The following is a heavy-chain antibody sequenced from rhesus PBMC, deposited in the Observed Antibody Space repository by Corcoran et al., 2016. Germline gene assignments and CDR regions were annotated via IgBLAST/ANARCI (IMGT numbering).Heavy chain of an antibody. D-gene: IGHD2-2*01. V-gene: IGHV2-95*01. CDR2: IYWNDSK. Sequence: QVTLKESGPALVQPTQTLTLTCTCSGFSVSTTGTGVGWIRQAPGKALEWLATIYWNDSKYCSTSRKSRLTIPEGTSKKQVVRTMTNVDPVETGTYDWARVPHLYERGYRNFGYWGQGVLGTVSS. J-gene: IGHJ4*01. CDR1: GFSVSTTGTG. CDR3: ARVPHLYERGYRNFGY.